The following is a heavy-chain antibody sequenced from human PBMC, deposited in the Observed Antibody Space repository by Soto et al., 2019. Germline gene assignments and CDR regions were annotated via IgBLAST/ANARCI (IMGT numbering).Heavy chain of an antibody. D-gene: IGHD1-26*01. V-gene: IGHV4-59*02. CDR3: ARGVGSSPPRY. J-gene: IGHJ4*02. CDR2: IYDSGSP. CDR1: GGSVSVYY. Sequence: QVQLQESGPGQVKPSETLSLTCTISGGSVSVYYWSWIRQPPGQALEWIGYIYDSGSPYYNPSFRSRVFISADTSKNEISLKLTSATAADTAVYYCARGVGSSPPRYWGRGTLVTVSS.